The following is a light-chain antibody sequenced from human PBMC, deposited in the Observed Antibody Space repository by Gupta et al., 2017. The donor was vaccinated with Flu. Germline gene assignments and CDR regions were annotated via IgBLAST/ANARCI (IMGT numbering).Light chain of an antibody. Sequence: SVLTQAPPASGPPGQKVAIPCSGSSSKIGSKSVNWYQPPPGPAPKLLIYNSSRRPSGVPARFSCSNSATSASLDIIGLQAEDEADDYYAAQDDSRDVWVFGGGTKLTVL. CDR3: AAQDDSRDVWV. CDR1: SSKIGSKS. J-gene: IGLJ3*02. CDR2: NSS. V-gene: IGLV1-44*01.